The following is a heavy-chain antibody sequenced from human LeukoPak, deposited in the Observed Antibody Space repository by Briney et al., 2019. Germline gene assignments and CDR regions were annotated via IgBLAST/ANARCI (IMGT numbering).Heavy chain of an antibody. J-gene: IGHJ4*02. CDR3: ARDPVRRDSY. CDR1: GFTFSSYS. V-gene: IGHV3-48*01. CDR2: ISSSSRTI. D-gene: IGHD3-10*01. Sequence: GGSLRLSCAASGFTFSSYSMNWVRQAPGKGLEWVSYISSSSRTIYYADSVKGRFTISRDNAKNSLYLQMNSLRAEDTAVYYCARDPVRRDSYWGQGTLVTVSS.